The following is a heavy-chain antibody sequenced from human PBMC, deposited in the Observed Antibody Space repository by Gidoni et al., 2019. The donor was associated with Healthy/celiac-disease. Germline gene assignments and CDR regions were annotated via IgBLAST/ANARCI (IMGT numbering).Heavy chain of an antibody. V-gene: IGHV3-30-3*01. J-gene: IGHJ4*02. CDR2: ISHDGSNK. CDR1: GFTFSSYA. D-gene: IGHD3-3*01. Sequence: QVQLVESGGGVVQPGRSLRLSCAASGFTFSSYAMHWVRQAPGKGLEWVAVISHDGSNKYYADSGKGRFTISRDNSKNTLYLQMNSLRAEDTAVYYCASAYYDFWSGYYSSYYFDYWGQGTLVTVSS. CDR3: ASAYYDFWSGYYSSYYFDY.